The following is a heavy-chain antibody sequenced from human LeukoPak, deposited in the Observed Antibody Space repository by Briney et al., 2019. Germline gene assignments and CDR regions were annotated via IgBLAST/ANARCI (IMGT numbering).Heavy chain of an antibody. CDR1: GFTFSDYY. Sequence: GGSLRLSCAASGFTFSDYYMSWIRQAPGKGLEWVSYISSSGSTIYHADSVKGRFTISRDNAKNSLYLQMNSLRAEDTAVYYCARALTTGWFDPWGQGTLVTVSS. CDR2: ISSSGSTI. CDR3: ARALTTGWFDP. J-gene: IGHJ5*02. V-gene: IGHV3-11*01. D-gene: IGHD1-14*01.